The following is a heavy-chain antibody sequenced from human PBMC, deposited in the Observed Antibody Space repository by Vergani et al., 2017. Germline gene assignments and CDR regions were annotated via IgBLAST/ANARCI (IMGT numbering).Heavy chain of an antibody. Sequence: QVQLVESGGGVVQRGGSLRLSCATSGFTLSNYDMQWIRQGPGKGLEFVAFIQFDGSNQYYADSVKGRFTRSRDFSKNTLYLQMNSLRTYDTATYYCAKHFRGWGIDYWGQGTQVIVSS. CDR1: GFTLSNYD. CDR2: IQFDGSNQ. V-gene: IGHV3-30*02. CDR3: AKHFRGWGIDY. J-gene: IGHJ4*02. D-gene: IGHD3-16*01.